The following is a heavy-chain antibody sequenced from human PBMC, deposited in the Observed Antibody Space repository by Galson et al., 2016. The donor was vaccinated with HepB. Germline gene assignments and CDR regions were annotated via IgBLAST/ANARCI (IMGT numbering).Heavy chain of an antibody. J-gene: IGHJ4*02. CDR2: IKEDGSEK. Sequence: SLRLSCAASGFTFNKYRMSWIRQAPGKGLEWVANIKEDGSEKHYVDSVKGRFTISRDNTANSLDLQMNFLRAEDTAAYYCARYDHDEDRSDYWGQGTLVTVSS. V-gene: IGHV3-7*03. D-gene: IGHD1-14*01. CDR3: ARYDHDEDRSDY. CDR1: GFTFNKYR.